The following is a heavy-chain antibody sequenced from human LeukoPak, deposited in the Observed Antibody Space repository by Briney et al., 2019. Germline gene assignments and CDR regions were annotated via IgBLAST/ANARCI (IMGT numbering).Heavy chain of an antibody. D-gene: IGHD2-8*01. V-gene: IGHV3-49*04. J-gene: IGHJ4*02. CDR2: IRSKAYGGTT. CDR3: THCTNGVCYTGFDY. Sequence: GGSLRLSCTASGFTFGDYAMSWVRQAPGKGLEWVGFIRSKAYGGTTGYASSVKGRFTISKDDSKSIPYLHRNNLKPEDTAVYYCTHCTNGVCYTGFDYWGQGTLVTVPS. CDR1: GFTFGDYA.